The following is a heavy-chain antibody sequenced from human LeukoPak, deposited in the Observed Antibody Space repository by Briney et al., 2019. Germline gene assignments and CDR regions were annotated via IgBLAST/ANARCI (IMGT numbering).Heavy chain of an antibody. CDR3: ARGHYYDSIYHFDY. CDR2: ISAYNGNT. Sequence: ASVKVSCKASGYTFTSYGISWVRQAPGQGLEWMGWISAYNGNTNYAQKFQGRVTMTTDTSTSTAYMELRSLRSDDTAVYYCARGHYYDSIYHFDYWGQGTLVTVSS. CDR1: GYTFTSYG. D-gene: IGHD3-22*01. V-gene: IGHV1-18*01. J-gene: IGHJ4*02.